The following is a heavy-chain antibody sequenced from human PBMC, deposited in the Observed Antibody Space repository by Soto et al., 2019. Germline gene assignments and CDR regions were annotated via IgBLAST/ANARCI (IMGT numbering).Heavy chain of an antibody. D-gene: IGHD3-3*01. CDR1: GFTFSNYA. CDR3: AKEGGITIFGVVIFDYGMDV. V-gene: IGHV3-23*01. Sequence: PGGSLRLPCAASGFTFSNYAMSWVRQAPGKGLEWVSAISGSGGSTYYADSVKGRFTISRDNSKNTLYLQMNSLRAEDTAVYYCAKEGGITIFGVVIFDYGMDVWGQGTTVTVSS. CDR2: ISGSGGST. J-gene: IGHJ6*02.